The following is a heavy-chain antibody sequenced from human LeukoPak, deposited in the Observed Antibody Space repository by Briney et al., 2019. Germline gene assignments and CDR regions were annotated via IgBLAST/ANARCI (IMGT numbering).Heavy chain of an antibody. V-gene: IGHV5-51*01. CDR1: GYSINNYW. J-gene: IGHJ5*02. CDR3: ARQEYCSGGSCYTWFDP. CDR2: IYPADSDI. D-gene: IGHD2-15*01. Sequence: GESLRISCKGSGYSINNYWIGWVRQMPGKGLEWMGIIYPADSDIRYSPSFQGQVTISADKSISTAYLQWSSLKASDTAMYYCARQEYCSGGSCYTWFDPWGQGTLVIVSS.